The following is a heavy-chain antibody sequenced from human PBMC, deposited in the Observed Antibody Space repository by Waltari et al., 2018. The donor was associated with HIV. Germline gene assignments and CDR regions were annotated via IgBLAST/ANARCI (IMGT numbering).Heavy chain of an antibody. Sequence: QITLKESGPTLVKPTQTLTLTCTFSGFSLSTSGVSVGWIRQPPVKALEWLALIYWNDDKRYRPSLKSRLTSTRDTSKNQVVLRMTNMDPVDTATYYCIYSSRGFSTSWYIDYWGQGTLVTVSS. CDR2: IYWNDDK. J-gene: IGHJ4*02. CDR3: IYSSRGFSTSWYIDY. V-gene: IGHV2-5*01. D-gene: IGHD6-13*01. CDR1: GFSLSTSGVS.